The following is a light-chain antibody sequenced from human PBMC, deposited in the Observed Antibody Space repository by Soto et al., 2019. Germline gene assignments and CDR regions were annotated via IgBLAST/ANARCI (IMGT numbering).Light chain of an antibody. CDR3: SSYTSSSLYV. V-gene: IGLV2-14*01. Sequence: QSALTQPASVSGSPGQSITISCTGTSSDVGGYNYVSWYQQHPGKAPKLMIYDVSNRPSGVSNRFSGSKSGNTASLTISGLRAEDEADYYCSSYTSSSLYVFGTGTK. CDR1: SSDVGGYNY. J-gene: IGLJ1*01. CDR2: DVS.